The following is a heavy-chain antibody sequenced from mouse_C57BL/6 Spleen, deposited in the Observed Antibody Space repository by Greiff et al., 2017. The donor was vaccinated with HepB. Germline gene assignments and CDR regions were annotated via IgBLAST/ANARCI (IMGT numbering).Heavy chain of an antibody. CDR1: GYTFTSYW. Sequence: VQLQQPGAELVKPGASVKMSCKASGYTFTSYWITWVKQRPGQGLEWIGEIDPSDSYTNYNQKFKGKSTLTVDKSSSTAYMQLSSLTSEDSAVYYCARGTARDYWGQGTTRTVSS. V-gene: IGHV1-69*01. CDR2: IDPSDSYT. CDR3: ARGTARDY. D-gene: IGHD1-2*01. J-gene: IGHJ2*01.